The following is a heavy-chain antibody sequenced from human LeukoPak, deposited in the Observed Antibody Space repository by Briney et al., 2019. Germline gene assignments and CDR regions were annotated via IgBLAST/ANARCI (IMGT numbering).Heavy chain of an antibody. CDR2: INWNGGST. J-gene: IGHJ4*02. CDR3: ARDPHVEMATIGDY. V-gene: IGHV3-20*04. Sequence: GGSLRLSCAASGFTFDDYGMSWVRQAPEKGLEWVSGINWNGGSTGYADSVKGRFTISRDNAKNSLYLQMNSLRAEDTALYYCARDPHVEMATIGDYWGQGTLVTVSS. CDR1: GFTFDDYG. D-gene: IGHD5-24*01.